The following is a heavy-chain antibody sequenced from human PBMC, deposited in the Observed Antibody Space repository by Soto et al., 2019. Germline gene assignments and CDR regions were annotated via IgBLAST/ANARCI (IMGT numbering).Heavy chain of an antibody. CDR2: LNGGGGET. CDR1: GFTFDIFA. V-gene: IGHV3-23*01. CDR3: ARGRYLDSSDYWVANLPFDH. Sequence: EVQLLESGGGLVQPGGSLRLSCVASGFTFDIFAMSWVRQAPGKGLEWVAGLNGGGGETFYADSVKGRFTVTRDNSENTLFLQMNNLRDEDTALYYCARGRYLDSSDYWVANLPFDHWGLGTLVTVSS. D-gene: IGHD3-22*01. J-gene: IGHJ4*02.